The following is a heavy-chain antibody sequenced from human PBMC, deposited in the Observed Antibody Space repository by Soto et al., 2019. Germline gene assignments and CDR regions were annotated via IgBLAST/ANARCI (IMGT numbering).Heavy chain of an antibody. J-gene: IGHJ3*02. CDR3: ARDGLRFLEWLVPDAFDI. V-gene: IGHV3-48*01. Sequence: PGGSLRLSCAASGFTFISYSMNWVRQAPGKGLEWVSYISSSSSTIYYADSVKGRFTISRDNAKNSLYLQMNSLRAEDTAVYYCARDGLRFLEWLVPDAFDIWGQGTMVTVSS. CDR2: ISSSSSTI. D-gene: IGHD3-3*01. CDR1: GFTFISYS.